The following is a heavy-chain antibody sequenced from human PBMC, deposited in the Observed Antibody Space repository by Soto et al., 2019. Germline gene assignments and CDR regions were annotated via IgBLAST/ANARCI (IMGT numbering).Heavy chain of an antibody. CDR1: GFTFSSFP. J-gene: IGHJ3*02. V-gene: IGHV3-23*01. CDR3: AKPLLDVGATWGDAFDI. CDR2: ISSSAGGT. D-gene: IGHD1-26*01. Sequence: PGGSLRLSCAASGFTFSSFPLSWVRQAPGKGLEWVSAISSSAGGTYYADSVKGRFTISRDNSKNTLFLQMNSLRAEDTAVYYCAKPLLDVGATWGDAFDIWGQGTLVTVSS.